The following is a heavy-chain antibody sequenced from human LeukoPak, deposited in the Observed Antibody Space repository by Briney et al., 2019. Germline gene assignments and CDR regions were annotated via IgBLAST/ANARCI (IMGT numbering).Heavy chain of an antibody. CDR3: ARHVQAGGSYYYGMDV. V-gene: IGHV4-39*01. D-gene: IGHD1-1*01. J-gene: IGHJ6*02. CDR1: GGSISSSDYY. Sequence: PSETLSLTCTVSGGSISSSDYYWGWIRQPPGKGLEWIGSIYYSGSTYYNPSLKSRVTISVDTSKNQFSLRLSSVTAADTAVYYCARHVQAGGSYYYGMDVWGQGTTVTVSS. CDR2: IYYSGST.